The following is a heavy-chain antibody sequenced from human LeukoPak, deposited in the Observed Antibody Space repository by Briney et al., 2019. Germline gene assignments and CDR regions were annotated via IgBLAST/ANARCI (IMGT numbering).Heavy chain of an antibody. CDR2: ISAYNGNT. CDR3: ARVRPIHYYYYGMDV. J-gene: IGHJ6*02. CDR1: GGTFSSYA. D-gene: IGHD3-3*01. V-gene: IGHV1-18*01. Sequence: GSSVKVSCKASGGTFSSYAISWVRQAPGQGLEWMGWISAYNGNTNYAQKLQGRVTMTTDTSTSTAYMELRSLRSDDTAVYYCARVRPIHYYYYGMDVWGQGTTVTVSS.